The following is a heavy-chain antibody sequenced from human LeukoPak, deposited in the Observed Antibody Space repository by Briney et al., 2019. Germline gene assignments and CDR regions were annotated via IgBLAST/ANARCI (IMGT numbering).Heavy chain of an antibody. Sequence: ASVKVSCKASGYTFTSYGISWVRQAPGQGLEWMGWISAYNGNTNYAQKLQGRVTMTTDTSTSTAYMELRSLRSDDTAVYYCASTSSGWYGGGFDYWGQGTLVTVSS. CDR2: ISAYNGNT. CDR1: GYTFTSYG. V-gene: IGHV1-18*01. J-gene: IGHJ4*02. CDR3: ASTSSGWYGGGFDY. D-gene: IGHD6-19*01.